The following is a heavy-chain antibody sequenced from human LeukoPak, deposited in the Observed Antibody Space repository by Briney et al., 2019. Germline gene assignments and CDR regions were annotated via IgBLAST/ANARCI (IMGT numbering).Heavy chain of an antibody. CDR2: ISGSGGST. J-gene: IGHJ3*02. CDR1: GFTFSSYA. D-gene: IGHD2-15*01. Sequence: GGSLRLSCAASGFTFSSYAMSWVRQAPGKGLEWVSAISGSGGSTYYADSVKGRFTISRDNSKNTLYLQMNSLRAEDTAVYYCAKGVLLVVAATLDAFDIWGQGTMVTVSS. V-gene: IGHV3-23*01. CDR3: AKGVLLVVAATLDAFDI.